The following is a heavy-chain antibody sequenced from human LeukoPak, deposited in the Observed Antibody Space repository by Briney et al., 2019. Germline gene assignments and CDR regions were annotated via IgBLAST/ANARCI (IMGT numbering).Heavy chain of an antibody. J-gene: IGHJ6*04. CDR2: ISAYNGNT. V-gene: IGHV1-18*04. CDR1: GYTFTGYY. Sequence: GASVKVSCKASGYTFTGYYMHWVRQAPGQGLEWMGWISAYNGNTNYAQKLQGRVTMTTDTSTSTAYMELRSLRSDDTAVYYCARDGYCSSTSCYVYYYYGMDVWGKGTTVTVSS. CDR3: ARDGYCSSTSCYVYYYYGMDV. D-gene: IGHD2-2*03.